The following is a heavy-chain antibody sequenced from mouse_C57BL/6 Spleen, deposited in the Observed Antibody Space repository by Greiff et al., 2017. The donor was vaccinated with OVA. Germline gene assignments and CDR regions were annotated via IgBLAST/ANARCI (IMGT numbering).Heavy chain of an antibody. V-gene: IGHV1-52*01. CDR3: ARADYGSSYVHYYAMDY. CDR1: GYTFTSYW. Sequence: VQLQQPGAELVRPGSSVKLSCKASGYTFTSYWMHWVKQRPIQGLEWIGNIDPSDSETHYNQKFKDKATLTVDKSSSTAYMQLSSLTSEDSAVYYCARADYGSSYVHYYAMDYWGKGTSVTVSS. CDR2: IDPSDSET. J-gene: IGHJ4*01. D-gene: IGHD1-1*01.